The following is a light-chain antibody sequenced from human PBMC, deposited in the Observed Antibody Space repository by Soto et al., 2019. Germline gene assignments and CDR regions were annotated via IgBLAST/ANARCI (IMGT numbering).Light chain of an antibody. V-gene: IGKV2-28*01. CDR2: WGS. J-gene: IGKJ1*01. CDR1: QSLLHSNGYNY. Sequence: DIVMAQSPLSLPVTPGEPASISCRSSQSLLHSNGYNYLDWYLQKPGQSPQLLIYWGSNRASGVPDRFSGSGSGTDFTLKINRVEAEDVGVYFCMQVLQSPPTFGQWSKVDIK. CDR3: MQVLQSPPT.